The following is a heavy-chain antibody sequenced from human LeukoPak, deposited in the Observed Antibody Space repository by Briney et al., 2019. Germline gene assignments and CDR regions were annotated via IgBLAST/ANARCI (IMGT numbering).Heavy chain of an antibody. Sequence: SETLSLTCAVYGGSFSGYYWSWIRQPPGKGLEWIREINHSGSTNCNPSLKSRVTISVDTSKDQFSLKLSSVTAADTAVYYCARFKRIRITMIVVAGETNAFDIWGQGTMVTVSS. CDR1: GGSFSGYY. J-gene: IGHJ3*02. CDR3: ARFKRIRITMIVVAGETNAFDI. V-gene: IGHV4-34*01. CDR2: INHSGST. D-gene: IGHD3-22*01.